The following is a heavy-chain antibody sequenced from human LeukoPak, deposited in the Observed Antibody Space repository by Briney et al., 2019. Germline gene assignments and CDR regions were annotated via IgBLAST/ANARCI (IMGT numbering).Heavy chain of an antibody. CDR3: AVNLTRHTFDI. V-gene: IGHV4-59*08. Sequence: SETLSLTCTVSGGSISTYYWSWIRQSPGKGLEWIGSIYYSGSTNYNPSLKSRVTISVGTSKNQFSLELSSVTAADTAVYYCAVNLTRHTFDIRGQGTMVTVSS. D-gene: IGHD1-1*01. CDR1: GGSISTYY. CDR2: IYYSGST. J-gene: IGHJ3*02.